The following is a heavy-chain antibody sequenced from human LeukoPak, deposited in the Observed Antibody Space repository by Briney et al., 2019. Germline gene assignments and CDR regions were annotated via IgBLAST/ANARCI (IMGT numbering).Heavy chain of an antibody. J-gene: IGHJ4*02. V-gene: IGHV3-33*01. CDR1: GFTFSSYG. Sequence: GGSLRLSCAASGFTFSSYGMHWVRQAPGKGLEWVAVIWYDGSNKYYADSVKGRFTISRDNSKNTLYLQMNSLRAEDTAVYYCAQPGTTVTSPIYCWGQGTLVTVSS. CDR3: AQPGTTVTSPIYC. CDR2: IWYDGSNK. D-gene: IGHD4-17*01.